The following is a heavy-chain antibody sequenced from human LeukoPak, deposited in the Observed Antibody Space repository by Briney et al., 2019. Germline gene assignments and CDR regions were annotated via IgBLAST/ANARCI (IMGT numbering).Heavy chain of an antibody. V-gene: IGHV4-59*01. D-gene: IGHD7-27*01. CDR1: GGSISSYY. Sequence: SETLSLTCTVSGGSISSYYWSWIRQPPGKGLEWIGYIYYSGSTNYNPSLKSRVTISVDTSKNQFSLKLSSVTAADTAVYYCARDRTGDPGSVNAFDIWGQGTMVTVSS. CDR3: ARDRTGDPGSVNAFDI. CDR2: IYYSGST. J-gene: IGHJ3*02.